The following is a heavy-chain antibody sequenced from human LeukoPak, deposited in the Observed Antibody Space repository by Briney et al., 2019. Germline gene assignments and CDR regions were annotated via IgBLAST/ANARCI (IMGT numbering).Heavy chain of an antibody. J-gene: IGHJ6*02. V-gene: IGHV3-23*01. CDR3: ARDGVLLWFGESRSTHGMDV. Sequence: PGGSLRLSCAASGFTFSSYAMSWVRQAPGKGLEWVSAISGSGGSTYYADFVKGRFTISRDNSKNTLYLQMNSLRAEDTAVYYCARDGVLLWFGESRSTHGMDVWGQGTTVTVSS. CDR2: ISGSGGST. D-gene: IGHD3-10*01. CDR1: GFTFSSYA.